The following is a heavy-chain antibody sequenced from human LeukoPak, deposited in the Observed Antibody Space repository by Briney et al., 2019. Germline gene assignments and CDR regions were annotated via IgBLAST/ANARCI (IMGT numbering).Heavy chain of an antibody. V-gene: IGHV4-59*01. CDR1: GGSISSYY. CDR2: IYYSGST. D-gene: IGHD3-22*01. J-gene: IGHJ4*02. CDR3: ARRTYFYVSSGYYFDY. Sequence: SETLSLTCTVSGGSISSYYWSWIRQPPGKGLECIGYIYYSGSTNYNPSLKSRVTISVDTSKNQFSLKLSSVTAADTAVYYCARRTYFYVSSGYYFDYWGQGTLVTVSS.